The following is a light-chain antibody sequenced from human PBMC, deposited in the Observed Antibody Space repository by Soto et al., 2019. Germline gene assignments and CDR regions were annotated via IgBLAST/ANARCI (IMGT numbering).Light chain of an antibody. CDR1: QSVSSSF. CDR2: GAS. CDR3: QQYGSSLIA. Sequence: ENVLTQSPGTLSLSPGERATLSCRASQSVSSSFLAWYQQKPGQAPRLLIYGASSRATGIPDRFSGSGSGTDFTLTISRLEPADFAVYYCQQYGSSLIAFGQGTRLEIK. J-gene: IGKJ5*01. V-gene: IGKV3-20*01.